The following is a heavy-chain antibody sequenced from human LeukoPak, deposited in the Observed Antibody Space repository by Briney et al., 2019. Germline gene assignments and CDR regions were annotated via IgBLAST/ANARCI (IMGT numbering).Heavy chain of an antibody. CDR1: GGSISSGAYY. CDR3: ARQARHYYDSSGYYHSEVRASDDEYFQH. D-gene: IGHD3-22*01. J-gene: IGHJ1*01. V-gene: IGHV4-31*03. CDR2: IYYSGST. Sequence: SETLSLTCTVSGGSISSGAYYWSWIRQHPGKGLEWIGYIYYSGSTYYSPSLKSRVTISVDTSKNQFSLKLSSVTAADTAVYYCARQARHYYDSSGYYHSEVRASDDEYFQHWGQGTLVTVSS.